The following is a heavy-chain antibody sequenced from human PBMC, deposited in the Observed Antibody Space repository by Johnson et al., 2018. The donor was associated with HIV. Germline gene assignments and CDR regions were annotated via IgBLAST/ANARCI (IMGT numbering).Heavy chain of an antibody. J-gene: IGHJ3*02. CDR2: LYSGGST. CDR3: ATEARGVHGTLRFLEWSDGFDI. D-gene: IGHD3-3*01. CDR1: GFTFDDYG. Sequence: VQLVESGGGLVQPGRSLRLSCAASGFTFDDYGMSWVRQAPGKGLEWVSILYSGGSTYYADSVKGRFSISRDNSKKTLYLQMNSLRTEDTAVYYCATEARGVHGTLRFLEWSDGFDIWGQGTMVTVSS. V-gene: IGHV3-66*02.